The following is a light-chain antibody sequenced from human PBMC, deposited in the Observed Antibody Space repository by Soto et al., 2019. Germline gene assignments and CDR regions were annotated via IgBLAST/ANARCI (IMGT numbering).Light chain of an antibody. CDR1: QSVSSY. V-gene: IGKV3-15*01. Sequence: EIVLTQSPATLSLSTGERATLSCRASQSVSSYLAWYQQKPGQAPRLLVYGASTRATDAPPRFRGSGSGTEFSLTISSLQSEDFGTYYCQQYSIWPRTFGQGTKVDIK. CDR3: QQYSIWPRT. CDR2: GAS. J-gene: IGKJ1*01.